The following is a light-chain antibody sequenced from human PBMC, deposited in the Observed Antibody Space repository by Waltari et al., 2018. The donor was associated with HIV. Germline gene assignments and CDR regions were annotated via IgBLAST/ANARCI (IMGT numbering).Light chain of an antibody. CDR2: YAS. J-gene: IGKJ5*01. V-gene: IGKV3-11*01. CDR3: QQRSSWPPSIT. CDR1: QSVGYF. Sequence: EIVLTQSPDTLSLSPGARATLSCRDSQSVGYFLAWYQQKPGQAPRLLVYYASNRATGIPARFSGSGSGTDFTLTISRLEAEDFAVYYCQQRSSWPPSITFGQGTRLEIK.